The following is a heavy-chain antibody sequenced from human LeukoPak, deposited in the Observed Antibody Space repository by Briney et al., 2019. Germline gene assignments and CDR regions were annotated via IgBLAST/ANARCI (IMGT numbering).Heavy chain of an antibody. CDR3: ARISSGWYRVFDY. D-gene: IGHD6-19*01. CDR2: IYYSGST. CDR1: GGSISSGGYY. J-gene: IGHJ4*02. Sequence: SETLSLTCTVSGGSISSGGYYWSWIRQHPGKGLECIGYIYYSGSTYYNPSLKSRVTISVDTSKNQFSLKLSSVTAADTAVYYCARISSGWYRVFDYWGQGTLVTVSS. V-gene: IGHV4-31*03.